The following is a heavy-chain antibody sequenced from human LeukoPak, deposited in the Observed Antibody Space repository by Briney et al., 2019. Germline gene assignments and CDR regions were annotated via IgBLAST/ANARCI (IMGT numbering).Heavy chain of an antibody. J-gene: IGHJ4*02. Sequence: PSETLSLTCTVSGGSISSYYWSWIRQPPGKGLEWIGYIYYSGSTYYNPSLKSRVTISVDTSKNQFSLKLSSVTAADTAVYYCARVAVAFDYWGQGTLVTVSS. CDR1: GGSISSYY. V-gene: IGHV4-59*12. D-gene: IGHD2-15*01. CDR2: IYYSGST. CDR3: ARVAVAFDY.